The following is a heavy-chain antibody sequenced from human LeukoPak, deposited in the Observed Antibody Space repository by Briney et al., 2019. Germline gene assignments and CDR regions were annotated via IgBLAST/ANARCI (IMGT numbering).Heavy chain of an antibody. Sequence: SETLSLTCAVYGGSSSGYYWSWIRQPPGKGLEWIGEINHSGSTNYNPSLKSRVTTSADTSKNQFSLKVSSVTAADTAVYYCARGRLERRFYYGMDVWGQGTTVTVSS. CDR3: ARGRLERRFYYGMDV. D-gene: IGHD1-1*01. CDR2: INHSGST. CDR1: GGSSSGYY. V-gene: IGHV4-34*01. J-gene: IGHJ6*02.